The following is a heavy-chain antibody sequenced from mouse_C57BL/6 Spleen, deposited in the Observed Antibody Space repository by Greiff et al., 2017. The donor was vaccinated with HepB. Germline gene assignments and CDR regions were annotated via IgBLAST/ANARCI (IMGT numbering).Heavy chain of an antibody. CDR2: IYPGDGDT. Sequence: QVQLQQPGPELVKPGASVKISCKASGYAFSSSWMNWVKQSPGKGLEWIGRIYPGDGDTNYNGKFKGKATLTADKSSSTAYMQLSSLTSEDSAVYFCARGGYDYDFDYWGQGTTLTVSS. D-gene: IGHD2-4*01. V-gene: IGHV1-82*01. J-gene: IGHJ2*01. CDR3: ARGGYDYDFDY. CDR1: GYAFSSSW.